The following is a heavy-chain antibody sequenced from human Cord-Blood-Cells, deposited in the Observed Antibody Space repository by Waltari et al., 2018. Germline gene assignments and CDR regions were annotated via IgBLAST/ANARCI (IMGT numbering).Heavy chain of an antibody. CDR2: INHSGST. D-gene: IGHD2-2*01. Sequence: QVQLQQWGAGLLKPSETLSLTCAVYGWSFSGYYWSWIRQPPGKGLEWIGEINHSGSTNDNPSLKSRVTISVDTSKNQFSLKLSSVTAADTAVYYCARATRLYCSSTSCYEYYYYGMDVWGQGTTVTVSS. J-gene: IGHJ6*02. CDR3: ARATRLYCSSTSCYEYYYYGMDV. V-gene: IGHV4-34*01. CDR1: GWSFSGYY.